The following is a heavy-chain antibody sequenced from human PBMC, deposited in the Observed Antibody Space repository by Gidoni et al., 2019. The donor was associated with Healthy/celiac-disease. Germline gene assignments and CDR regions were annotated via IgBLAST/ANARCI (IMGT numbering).Heavy chain of an antibody. CDR2: ISSSISTI. J-gene: IGHJ4*02. CDR3: ARVLGPRDYCSGGSCYDAERIPYYFDY. D-gene: IGHD2-15*01. CDR1: GLTFSSYS. Sequence: EVQLVESGGGLVQPGGSLRLSCAASGLTFSSYSMNWVRQAPGKGLEGVSYISSSISTIYYADSVKGRFTISRDNAKNSLYLQMNSLRAEDTAVYYCARVLGPRDYCSGGSCYDAERIPYYFDYWGQGTLVTVSS. V-gene: IGHV3-48*04.